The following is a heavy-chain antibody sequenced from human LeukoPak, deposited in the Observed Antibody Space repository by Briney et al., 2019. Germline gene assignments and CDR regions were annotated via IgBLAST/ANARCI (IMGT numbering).Heavy chain of an antibody. J-gene: IGHJ4*02. Sequence: SETLSLTCTVSGGSISSYYWSWIRQPAGKGLEWIGRIYSTGSTNYNPSLKSRVTMSVDTSKNQFSLRLRSVTAADTAVYYCARKIASAGTAGFDFWGQGDLVTVSS. CDR3: ARKIASAGTAGFDF. V-gene: IGHV4-4*07. CDR2: IYSTGST. CDR1: GGSISSYY. D-gene: IGHD6-13*01.